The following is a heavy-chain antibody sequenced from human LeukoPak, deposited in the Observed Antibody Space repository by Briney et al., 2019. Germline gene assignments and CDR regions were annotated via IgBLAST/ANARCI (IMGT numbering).Heavy chain of an antibody. CDR3: AKLGEVEMALDY. CDR2: IYYSGST. V-gene: IGHV4-59*01. Sequence: SETLSLTCTVSGGSISSYYWSWIRQPPGKGLEWIGYIYYSGSTNYNPSLKSRVTTSVDTSKNQFSLKLSSVTAADTAVYYCAKLGEVEMALDYWGQGTLVTVSS. D-gene: IGHD5-24*01. CDR1: GGSISSYY. J-gene: IGHJ4*02.